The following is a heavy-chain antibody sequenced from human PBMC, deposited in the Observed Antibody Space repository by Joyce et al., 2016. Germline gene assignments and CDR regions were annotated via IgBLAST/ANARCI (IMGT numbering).Heavy chain of an antibody. D-gene: IGHD5-18*01. J-gene: IGHJ6*02. V-gene: IGHV1-69*01. CDR1: GGSFSSFG. CDR3: ARDVSPRLLLWFPTSD. CDR2: IIPKFGEP. Sequence: QVRLLQSGAEVKKPGSSVKVSCKASGGSFSSFGLNWVRQAPGQGLEWMGGIIPKFGEPNYAQKFEGRVTITADESTSTTYLELRSLRSQDTAVYYCARDVSPRLLLWFPTSDWGQGTTVTVS.